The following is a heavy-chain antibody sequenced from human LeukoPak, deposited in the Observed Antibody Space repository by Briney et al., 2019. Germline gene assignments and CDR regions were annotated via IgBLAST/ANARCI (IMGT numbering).Heavy chain of an antibody. Sequence: ASVKVSCKASGNTFTSYDVNWVRQATGQGLEWMGYMNPSSGKTGYAENFQGRLTMTRDTSISTAYMELSSLRSEDTAVYYCASLPYYDILTSMDVWGQGTTVTVSS. V-gene: IGHV1-8*01. CDR2: MNPSSGKT. CDR1: GNTFTSYD. CDR3: ASLPYYDILTSMDV. J-gene: IGHJ6*02. D-gene: IGHD3-9*01.